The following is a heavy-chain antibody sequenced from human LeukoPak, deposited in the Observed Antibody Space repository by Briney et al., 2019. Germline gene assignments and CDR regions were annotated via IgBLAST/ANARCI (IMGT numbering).Heavy chain of an antibody. CDR1: GFTFSDYD. CDR3: ARVAKERVGGVYYFDY. Sequence: GGSLRLSCAASGFTFSDYDMHWVRQATGKGLEWVSAIGTAGDTYYTGSVKGRFTISRENVKNSLYLQMNSLRAGDTAVYYCARVAKERVGGVYYFDYWGQGTLVIVSS. CDR2: IGTAGDT. J-gene: IGHJ4*02. V-gene: IGHV3-13*01. D-gene: IGHD1-1*01.